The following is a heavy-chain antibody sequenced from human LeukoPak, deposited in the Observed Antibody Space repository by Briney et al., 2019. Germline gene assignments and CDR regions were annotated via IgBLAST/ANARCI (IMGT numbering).Heavy chain of an antibody. CDR3: TRNYDSSGYTTFGY. D-gene: IGHD3-22*01. V-gene: IGHV4-39*07. J-gene: IGHJ4*02. Sequence: SETLSLTCTVSGGSISSSSYYWGWIRQPPGKGLEWIGSIYYSGSTNYNPSLKSRVTIAVDTSKNQFSLKLSSVTAADTAVYYCTRNYDSSGYTTFGYWGRGTLVTVSS. CDR2: IYYSGST. CDR1: GGSISSSSYY.